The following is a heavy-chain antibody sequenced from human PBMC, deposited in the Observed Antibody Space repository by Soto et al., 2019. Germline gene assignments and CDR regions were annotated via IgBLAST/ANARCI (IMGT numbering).Heavy chain of an antibody. J-gene: IGHJ4*02. CDR3: ARGRYGDY. CDR1: GYDFTTYG. Sequence: QVHLVQSGAEVKKPGASVKASCKGSGYDFTTYGITWVRQAPGQGLEWMAWISAHNGNTDYAQKLQGRVTVTRDTSTSTAYIELRSLRSDDTAMYYCARGRYGDYWGQGALVTVSS. D-gene: IGHD1-1*01. V-gene: IGHV1-18*01. CDR2: ISAHNGNT.